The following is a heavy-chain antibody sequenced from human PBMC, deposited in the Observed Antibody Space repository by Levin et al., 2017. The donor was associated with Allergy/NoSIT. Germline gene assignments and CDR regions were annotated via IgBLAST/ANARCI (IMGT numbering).Heavy chain of an antibody. CDR2: INPNSGGT. D-gene: IGHD6-19*01. CDR3: AREDSLAGYSSGWLDY. Sequence: GESLKISCKASGYTFTGYYMHWVRQAPGQGLEWMGWINPNSGGTNYAQKFQGRVTMTRDTSISTAYMELSRLRSDDTAVYYCAREDSLAGYSSGWLDYWGQGTLVTVSS. J-gene: IGHJ4*02. CDR1: GYTFTGYY. V-gene: IGHV1-2*02.